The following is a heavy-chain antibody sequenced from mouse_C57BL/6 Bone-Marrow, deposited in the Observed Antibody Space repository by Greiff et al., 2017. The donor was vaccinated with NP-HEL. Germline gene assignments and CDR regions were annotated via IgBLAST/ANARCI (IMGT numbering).Heavy chain of an antibody. CDR3: AREVLTTVVAIDY. J-gene: IGHJ2*01. D-gene: IGHD1-1*01. Sequence: QVQLQQSGAELVKPGASVKMSCKASGYTFTSYWITWVKQRPGQGLEWIGDIYPGSGSTNYNEKFKSKATLTVDTSSSTAYMQLSSLTSEDSAVYYCAREVLTTVVAIDYWGQGTTLTVSS. V-gene: IGHV1-55*01. CDR1: GYTFTSYW. CDR2: IYPGSGST.